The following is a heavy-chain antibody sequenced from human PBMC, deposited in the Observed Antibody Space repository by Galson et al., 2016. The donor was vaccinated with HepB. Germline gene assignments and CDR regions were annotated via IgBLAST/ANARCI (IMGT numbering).Heavy chain of an antibody. D-gene: IGHD2/OR15-2a*01. CDR2: IHPGNGDA. Sequence: SMKVSCKASGYTFTKYAMHWVRQAPGQRPEWMGWIHPGNGDAKYSEKFQGRVTITRDTSANTANLDMSTLRSDDTVVYYCARGYSTTFLDYWGQGSLVTVSS. CDR1: GYTFTKYA. J-gene: IGHJ4*02. V-gene: IGHV1-3*01. CDR3: ARGYSTTFLDY.